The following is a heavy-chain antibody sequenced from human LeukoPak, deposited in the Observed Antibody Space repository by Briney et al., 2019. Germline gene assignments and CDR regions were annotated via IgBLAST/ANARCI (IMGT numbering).Heavy chain of an antibody. D-gene: IGHD6-19*01. CDR1: GFTLTSSA. CDR3: AAGAVADGRMDY. CDR2: IVTGNGNT. J-gene: IGHJ6*02. V-gene: IGHV1-58*02. Sequence: SVKVSCKASGFTLTSSAMQWVRQARGQRLEWIGRIVTGNGNTKYAQKFQERVTITRDMSTSTAYMELSSLRSEDTAVYYCAAGAVADGRMDYWGQGTTVTVSS.